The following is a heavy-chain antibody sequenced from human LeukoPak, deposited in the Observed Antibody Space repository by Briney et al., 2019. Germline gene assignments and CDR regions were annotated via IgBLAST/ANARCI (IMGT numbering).Heavy chain of an antibody. J-gene: IGHJ3*02. CDR1: GYTFTSYY. CDR2: INPSGGST. V-gene: IGHV1-46*01. D-gene: IGHD6-13*01. CDR3: ARDRSLYSSTWYVPRDGFDI. Sequence: ASVKVSCKASGYTFTSYYMHWVRQAPGQGLEWMGIINPSGGSTSYAQKFQGRVTMTRDMSTSTDYMELSSLRSEDTAVYYCARDRSLYSSTWYVPRDGFDIWGQGTMVTVSS.